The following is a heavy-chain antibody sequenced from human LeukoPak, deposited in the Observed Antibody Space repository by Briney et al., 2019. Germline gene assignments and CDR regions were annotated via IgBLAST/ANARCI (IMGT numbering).Heavy chain of an antibody. CDR1: GGSISSSSYY. Sequence: SETLSHTCTVSGGSISSSSYYWGWIRQPPGKGLEWIGSIYYSGSTYYNPSLKSRVTISVDTSKNQFSLKLSSVTAADTAVYYCARHRRWNGPSYYYYYYYMDVWGKGTTVTVSS. D-gene: IGHD1-1*01. CDR3: ARHRRWNGPSYYYYYYYMDV. V-gene: IGHV4-39*01. CDR2: IYYSGST. J-gene: IGHJ6*03.